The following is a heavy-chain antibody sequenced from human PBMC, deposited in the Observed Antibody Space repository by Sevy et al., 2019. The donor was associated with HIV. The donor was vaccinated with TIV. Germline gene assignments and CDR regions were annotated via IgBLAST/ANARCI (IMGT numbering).Heavy chain of an antibody. V-gene: IGHV3-9*01. CDR3: AKPPSFDWNDDGWFDP. CDR2: ISWNSGSI. CDR1: GFTFDDYA. D-gene: IGHD1-1*01. J-gene: IGHJ5*02. Sequence: GGSLRLSCAASGFTFDDYAMHWVRQAPGKGLEWVSGISWNSGSIGYADSVKGRFTISRDNAKNSLYLQMNSLRAEDTALYYCAKPPSFDWNDDGWFDPWGQGTLVTVSS.